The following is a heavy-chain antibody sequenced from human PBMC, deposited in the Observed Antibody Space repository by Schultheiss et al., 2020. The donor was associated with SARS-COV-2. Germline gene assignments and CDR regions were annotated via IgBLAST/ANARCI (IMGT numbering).Heavy chain of an antibody. D-gene: IGHD4-11*01. CDR2: IYYSGST. V-gene: IGHV4-61*01. CDR1: GGSISSSNW. Sequence: SETLSLTCAVSGGSISSSNWWSWIRQPPGKGLEWIGYIYYSGSTNYNPSLKSRVTISVDTSKNQFSLKLSSVTAADTAVYYCARLHRLQYGARTWYYGMDVWGQGTTVTVSS. CDR3: ARLHRLQYGARTWYYGMDV. J-gene: IGHJ6*02.